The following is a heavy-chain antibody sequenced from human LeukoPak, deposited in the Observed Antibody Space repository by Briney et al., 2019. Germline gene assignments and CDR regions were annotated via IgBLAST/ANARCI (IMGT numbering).Heavy chain of an antibody. CDR2: ISSSSSYI. V-gene: IGHV3-21*01. Sequence: GGSLRLSCAASGFIFSSYSMNWVRQAPGKGLEWVSSISSSSSYIYYADSVKGRFTISRDNAKNSLYLQMNSLRAEDTAVYYCAREDDIVVVPAAIDYYYYGMDVWGQGTTVTVSS. J-gene: IGHJ6*02. CDR3: AREDDIVVVPAAIDYYYYGMDV. D-gene: IGHD2-2*01. CDR1: GFIFSSYS.